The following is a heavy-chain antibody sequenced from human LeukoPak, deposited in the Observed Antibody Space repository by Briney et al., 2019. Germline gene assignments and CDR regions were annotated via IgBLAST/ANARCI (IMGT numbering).Heavy chain of an antibody. J-gene: IGHJ4*02. CDR2: VSHDGEKT. Sequence: GGSLRLSCAASGFTLRSYWMSWVRQSTGTGLDWVASVSHDGEKTYYADSVKGRAFISRDDSRNTVSLQMSGLRIGDTALYYCARERLGSGNYGGGTDCWDQGTLVTVSS. V-gene: IGHV3-30*03. D-gene: IGHD1-26*01. CDR1: GFTLRSYW. CDR3: ARERLGSGNYGGGTDC.